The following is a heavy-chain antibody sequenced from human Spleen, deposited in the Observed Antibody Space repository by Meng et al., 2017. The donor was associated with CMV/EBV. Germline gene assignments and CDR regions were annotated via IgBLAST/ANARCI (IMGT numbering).Heavy chain of an antibody. D-gene: IGHD1-1*01. V-gene: IGHV1-69*05. Sequence: SVKVSCKESGGTFSNYGISWVRQAPGQGLEWMGGIISIFGTPNYAQRFQGRLRITTDESTSTTFMELTSLRSEDTAVYYCARQLEAGYSSGGDAFDLWGQGTMVTVSS. J-gene: IGHJ3*01. CDR2: IISIFGTP. CDR1: GGTFSNYG. CDR3: ARQLEAGYSSGGDAFDL.